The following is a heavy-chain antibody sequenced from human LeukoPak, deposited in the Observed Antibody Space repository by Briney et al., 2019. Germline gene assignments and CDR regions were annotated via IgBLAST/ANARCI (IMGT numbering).Heavy chain of an antibody. D-gene: IGHD3-10*01. CDR3: ARYFGDPQGMDV. V-gene: IGHV3-23*01. CDR1: GFTFSSYA. CDR2: ISGSGGST. J-gene: IGHJ6*02. Sequence: PGGSLRLSCAASGFTFSSYAMSWVRQAPGKGPEWVSAISGSGGSTYYADSVRGRFTITRDNAKNSLCLQMNSLRDEDTAVYYCARYFGDPQGMDVWGQGTTVTVTS.